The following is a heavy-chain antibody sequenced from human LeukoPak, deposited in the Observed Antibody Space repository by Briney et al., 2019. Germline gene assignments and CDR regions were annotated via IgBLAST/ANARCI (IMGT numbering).Heavy chain of an antibody. Sequence: GGSLRLSCAASGFTFSSYAMSWVRQAPGKGLEWVANIKQDGSEKYYVDSVKGRFTISRDNAKNSLYLQMNSLRVEDTAVYFCAARKVRGVWFYLDYWGQGTLVTVSS. CDR2: IKQDGSEK. V-gene: IGHV3-7*03. D-gene: IGHD3-10*01. J-gene: IGHJ4*02. CDR1: GFTFSSYA. CDR3: AARKVRGVWFYLDY.